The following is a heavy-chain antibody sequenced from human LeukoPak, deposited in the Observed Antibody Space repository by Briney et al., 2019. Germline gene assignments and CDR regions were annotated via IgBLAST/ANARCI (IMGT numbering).Heavy chain of an antibody. J-gene: IGHJ4*02. D-gene: IGHD2-2*01. CDR2: ISGSGGST. CDR1: GFTFSSYA. CDR3: AKDSPTVVVPAGVFDY. V-gene: IGHV3-23*01. Sequence: GGSLRLSCAASGFTFSSYAMSWVRQAPGKGLEWVSAISGSGGSTYYADSVKGRFTISRDNSKNTLYLQMNSLRAEDTAVYYCAKDSPTVVVPAGVFDYWGQGTLVTVSS.